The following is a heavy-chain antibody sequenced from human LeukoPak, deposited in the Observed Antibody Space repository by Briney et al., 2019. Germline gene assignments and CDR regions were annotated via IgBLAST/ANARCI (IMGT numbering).Heavy chain of an antibody. CDR3: ARVDPILLWFGELGAFDY. Sequence: ASVTVSCKASGYTFTGYYMHWVRQAPGQGFEGMGWIDPNSGGTSYAQKFQGRVTMTRDTSISTAYMELSRLRSDDTAVYYCARVDPILLWFGELGAFDYWGQGTLVTVSS. D-gene: IGHD3-10*01. V-gene: IGHV1-2*02. J-gene: IGHJ4*02. CDR2: IDPNSGGT. CDR1: GYTFTGYY.